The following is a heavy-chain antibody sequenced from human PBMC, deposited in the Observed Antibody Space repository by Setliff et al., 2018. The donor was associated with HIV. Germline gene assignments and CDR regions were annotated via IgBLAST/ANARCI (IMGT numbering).Heavy chain of an antibody. D-gene: IGHD3-10*01. CDR2: IHYSGST. J-gene: IGHJ6*03. CDR3: ARRGSGFFHYYYYMDV. CDR1: GGFIKNSNYY. Sequence: SETLSLTCTVYGGFIKNSNYYWGWIRQPPGKGLEWIGNIHYSGSTYYNPSLKSRVTISVDTSKNQFSLKLSSVTAADTAVYYCARRGSGFFHYYYYMDVWGKGTTVTVSS. V-gene: IGHV4-39*01.